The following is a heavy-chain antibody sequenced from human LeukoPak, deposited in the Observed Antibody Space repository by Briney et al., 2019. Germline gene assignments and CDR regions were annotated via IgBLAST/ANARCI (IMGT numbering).Heavy chain of an antibody. V-gene: IGHV3-23*01. CDR3: AKLSTTPSPNYGSGSYYTRINWFDP. J-gene: IGHJ5*02. CDR2: ISGNGGST. D-gene: IGHD3-10*01. Sequence: PGGSLRLSCAASGFTFSSYAMSWVRQAPGKGLEWVSAISGNGGSTYYADSVKGRFTISRDNSKNTLYLQMNSLRAEDTAVYYCAKLSTTPSPNYGSGSYYTRINWFDPWGQGTLVTVSS. CDR1: GFTFSSYA.